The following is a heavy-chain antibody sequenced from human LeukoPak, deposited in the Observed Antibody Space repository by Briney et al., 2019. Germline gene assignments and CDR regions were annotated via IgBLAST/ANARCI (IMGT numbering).Heavy chain of an antibody. Sequence: GGSLRLSCAASGFTFSSYSMSWVRQAPGKGLEWVANIKQNGSEKYYVDSVKGRFTISRDNAKNSLYLQMNSLRAEDTAVYYCARDKGRIAVAGSGDAFDIWGQGTMVTVSS. D-gene: IGHD6-19*01. CDR3: ARDKGRIAVAGSGDAFDI. CDR1: GFTFSSYS. V-gene: IGHV3-7*01. CDR2: IKQNGSEK. J-gene: IGHJ3*02.